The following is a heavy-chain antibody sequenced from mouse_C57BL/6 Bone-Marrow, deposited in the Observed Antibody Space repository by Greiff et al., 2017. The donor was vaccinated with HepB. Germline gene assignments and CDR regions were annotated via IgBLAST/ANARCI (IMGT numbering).Heavy chain of an antibody. CDR2: ISSGGSYT. Sequence: EVQVVESGGDLVKPGGSLKLSCAASGFTFSSYGMSWVRQTPDKRLEWVATISSGGSYTYYPDSVKGRFTISRDNAKNTLYLQMSSLKSEDTDMYYCARQGAMDYWGKGTSVTVSS. J-gene: IGHJ4*01. V-gene: IGHV5-6*01. CDR3: ARQGAMDY. CDR1: GFTFSSYG.